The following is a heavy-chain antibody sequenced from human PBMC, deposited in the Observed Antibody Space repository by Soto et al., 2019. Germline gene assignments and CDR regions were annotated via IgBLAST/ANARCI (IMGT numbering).Heavy chain of an antibody. J-gene: IGHJ5*02. CDR3: ARYQIGEGFTA. CDR2: MNPHSDT. CDR1: GYTYTNLD. Sequence: QVQLVQSGAEVKRPGASVKVSCKASGYTYTNLDINWVRQASGQGLEWMGWMNPHSDTGFAQKFQGRVTLTRDTPTSTVYMELTSLRFDDTAVYYCARYQIGEGFTAWGQGTPVTVS. V-gene: IGHV1-8*01.